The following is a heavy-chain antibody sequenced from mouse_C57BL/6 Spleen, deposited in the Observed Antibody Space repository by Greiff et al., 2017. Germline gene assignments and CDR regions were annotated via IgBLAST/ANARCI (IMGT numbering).Heavy chain of an antibody. CDR1: GYAFSSSW. CDR2: IYPGDGDT. Sequence: QVQLQQSGPELVKPGASVKISCKASGYAFSSSWMNWVKQRPGKGLEWIGRIYPGDGDTNYNGKFKGKATLTADKSSSTAYMQLSSLTSEDSAVYFCARGLLETYAMGYWGQGTSVTVSS. V-gene: IGHV1-82*01. CDR3: ARGLLETYAMGY. D-gene: IGHD1-1*01. J-gene: IGHJ4*01.